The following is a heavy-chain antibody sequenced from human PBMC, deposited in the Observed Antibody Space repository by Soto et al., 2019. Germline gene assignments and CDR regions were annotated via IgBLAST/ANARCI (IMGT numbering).Heavy chain of an antibody. Sequence: SQPLSLTCSISWASLSSNIAACNCIRQSPSRGLEWLGRTYYRSKWYNDYAVSVKSRITINPDTSKNQFSLQLNSVTPEDTAVYYCARGNRRSGWYGFDNWFDPWGQRTLVTVSS. V-gene: IGHV6-1*01. CDR3: ARGNRRSGWYGFDNWFDP. J-gene: IGHJ5*02. CDR1: WASLSSNIAA. CDR2: TYYRSKWYN. D-gene: IGHD6-19*01.